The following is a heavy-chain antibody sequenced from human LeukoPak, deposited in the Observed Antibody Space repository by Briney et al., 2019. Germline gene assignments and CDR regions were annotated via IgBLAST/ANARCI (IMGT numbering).Heavy chain of an antibody. Sequence: GESLKISCKGSGYSFTSYWIGWVRQMPGKGLEWMGIIYPGDSDTRYSPSFQGQVTISADKSISTAYLPWSSLKASDTAMYYCATSQGTSGWAYYFDYWGQGTLVTVSS. V-gene: IGHV5-51*01. CDR2: IYPGDSDT. J-gene: IGHJ4*02. CDR1: GYSFTSYW. D-gene: IGHD2-2*01. CDR3: ATSQGTSGWAYYFDY.